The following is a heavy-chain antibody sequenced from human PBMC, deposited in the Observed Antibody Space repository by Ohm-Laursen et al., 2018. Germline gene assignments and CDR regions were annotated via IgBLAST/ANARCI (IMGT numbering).Heavy chain of an antibody. Sequence: SLRLSCAAFGLSFRLYTINWVRQAPGQGLEFVSSISTSAVVYYDDSVKGRFTISRDNTNNSAYLQMISLRPEDTAVYYCATDHNSNRGPSAFDIWGQGTVVTVSS. D-gene: IGHD7-27*01. V-gene: IGHV3-69-1*02. CDR1: GLSFRLYT. J-gene: IGHJ3*02. CDR2: ISTSAVV. CDR3: ATDHNSNRGPSAFDI.